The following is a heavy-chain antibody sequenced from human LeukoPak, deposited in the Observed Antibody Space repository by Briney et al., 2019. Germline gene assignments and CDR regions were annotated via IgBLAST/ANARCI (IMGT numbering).Heavy chain of an antibody. CDR2: ITGSGGSA. Sequence: GGSLRLSCAASGFTFSTYAMSWVRQAPGKGLEWVSAITGSGGSAHYADSVKGRFTISRDNSKNTLNLQMNSLRAEDTAVYYCAKGSAEAGSIYTFDIWGQGTMVTVSS. J-gene: IGHJ3*02. CDR1: GFTFSTYA. CDR3: AKGSAEAGSIYTFDI. D-gene: IGHD6-13*01. V-gene: IGHV3-23*01.